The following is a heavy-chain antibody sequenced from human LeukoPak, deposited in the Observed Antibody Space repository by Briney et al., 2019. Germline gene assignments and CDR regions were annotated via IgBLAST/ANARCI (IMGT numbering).Heavy chain of an antibody. CDR2: INSDARST. Sequence: GRSLRLSCAASGFTFSSYGMHWVRQAPGKGLVWVSRINSDARSTSYADSVKGRFTISRDNAKNTLYLQMNSLRAEDTAVYYCARAEEWHGGAFDIWGQGTMVTVSS. CDR1: GFTFSSYG. D-gene: IGHD3-3*01. J-gene: IGHJ3*02. V-gene: IGHV3-74*01. CDR3: ARAEEWHGGAFDI.